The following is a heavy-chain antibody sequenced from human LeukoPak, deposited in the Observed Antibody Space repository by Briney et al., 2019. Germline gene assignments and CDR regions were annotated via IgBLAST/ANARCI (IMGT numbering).Heavy chain of an antibody. Sequence: SGTVSCTASVGTFTNYAFSWVRQAPGQGLEWMGRIIPIFGTAIYAHKFQDRVTINADKSTSTAYMELSSLRSVDTAVYYCARGDSSLKWLDPWGQGTRVTVSS. J-gene: IGHJ5*02. D-gene: IGHD6-6*01. V-gene: IGHV1-69*06. CDR1: VGTFTNYA. CDR3: ARGDSSLKWLDP. CDR2: IIPIFGTA.